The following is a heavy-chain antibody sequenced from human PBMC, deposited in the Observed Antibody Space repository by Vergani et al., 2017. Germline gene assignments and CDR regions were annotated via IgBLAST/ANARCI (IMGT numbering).Heavy chain of an antibody. CDR1: GYTFTSYY. CDR2: INPSGGST. CDR3: ARVGRYYYYMDV. V-gene: IGHV1-46*01. Sequence: QVQLVQSGAEVKKPGASVKVSCKASGYTFTSYYMHWVRQAPGQGLEWMGIINPSGGSTSYAQKLQGRVTMTTDTSTSTAYMELRSLRSDYTAVYYCARVGRYYYYMDVWGKGTTVTVSS. J-gene: IGHJ6*03.